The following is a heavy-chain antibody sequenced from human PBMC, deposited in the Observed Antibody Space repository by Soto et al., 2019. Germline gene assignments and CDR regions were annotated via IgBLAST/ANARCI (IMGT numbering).Heavy chain of an antibody. CDR1: GGSISGYY. Sequence: SETLSLTCAVSGGSISGYYWSWIRQPPGKGLEWIGYMYNTGSTVYNPSFKSRVTISVDTSKNQFSLKLNSVTAADTAVYYCARTNYYDSSGYSNDAFDIWGQGTMVT. D-gene: IGHD3-22*01. V-gene: IGHV4-59*01. CDR2: MYNTGST. CDR3: ARTNYYDSSGYSNDAFDI. J-gene: IGHJ3*02.